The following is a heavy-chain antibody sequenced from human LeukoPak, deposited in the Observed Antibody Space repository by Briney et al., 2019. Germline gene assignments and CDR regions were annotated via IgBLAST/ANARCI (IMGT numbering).Heavy chain of an antibody. CDR2: IYYSGSN. J-gene: IGHJ4*02. CDR1: GGSISSHY. D-gene: IGHD6-6*01. Sequence: SETLSLTCTVSGGSISSHYWSWIRQPPGKGLEWIGYIYYSGSNNYNPSLKSRVTISVDTSTNQFSLKLSSVTAADTAVYYCARDVVPPGDFDYWGQGTLVTVSS. V-gene: IGHV4-59*11. CDR3: ARDVVPPGDFDY.